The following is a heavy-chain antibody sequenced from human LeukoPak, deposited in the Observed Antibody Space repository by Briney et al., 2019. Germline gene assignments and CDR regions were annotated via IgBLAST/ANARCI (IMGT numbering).Heavy chain of an antibody. V-gene: IGHV4-34*01. CDR1: GGSISSYY. CDR2: INHSGST. Sequence: SETLSLTCTVSGGSISSYYWSWIRQPPGKGLEWIGEINHSGSTNYNPSLKSRVTISVDTSKNQFSLKLSSVTAADTAVYYCARSRGQQLINWFDPWGQGTLVTVSS. D-gene: IGHD6-13*01. J-gene: IGHJ5*02. CDR3: ARSRGQQLINWFDP.